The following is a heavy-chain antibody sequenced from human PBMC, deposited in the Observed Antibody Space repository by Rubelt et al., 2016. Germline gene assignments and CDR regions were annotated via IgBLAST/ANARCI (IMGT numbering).Heavy chain of an antibody. D-gene: IGHD2-15*01. V-gene: IGHV3-30*07. J-gene: IGHJ4*02. CDR3: ARDFGYCSGGSCSTIRYFFDY. Sequence: GLFTISRDNSKNTLYLQMNSLRAEDTAVYYCARDFGYCSGGSCSTIRYFFDYWGQGTLVTVSS.